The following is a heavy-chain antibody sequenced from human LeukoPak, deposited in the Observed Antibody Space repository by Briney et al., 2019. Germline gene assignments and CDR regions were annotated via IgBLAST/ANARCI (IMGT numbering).Heavy chain of an antibody. J-gene: IGHJ4*02. Sequence: GGSLRLSCAASGFTFSSYWMSWVRQAPGKGLEWVANIKQDGSEKYYVDSVKGRFTISRDNAKNSLYLQMNSLRAEDTAVYYCARAPTRVGATMGDYWGQGTLVTVSS. CDR1: GFTFSSYW. V-gene: IGHV3-7*01. CDR2: IKQDGSEK. D-gene: IGHD1-26*01. CDR3: ARAPTRVGATMGDY.